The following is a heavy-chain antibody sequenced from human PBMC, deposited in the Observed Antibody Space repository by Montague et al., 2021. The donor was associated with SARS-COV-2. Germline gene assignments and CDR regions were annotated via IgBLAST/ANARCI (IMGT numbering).Heavy chain of an antibody. J-gene: IGHJ3*02. CDR2: IYHSGGT. Sequence: SETLSLTCTVYGGSISSDSFHWGWLRQPPGKGLEWIGLIYHSGGTYNGPSLKRRFSISVDTSKNQCSLKVTCVTAADTAVYYCARRPGTFGAAFDIWGLGTMVTVSS. CDR1: GGSISSDSFH. D-gene: IGHD3-10*01. CDR3: ARRPGTFGAAFDI. V-gene: IGHV4-39*01.